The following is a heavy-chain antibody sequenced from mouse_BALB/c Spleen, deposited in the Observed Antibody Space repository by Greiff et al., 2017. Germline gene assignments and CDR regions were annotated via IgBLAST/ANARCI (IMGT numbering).Heavy chain of an antibody. CDR3: AREDLGFDY. CDR1: GYTFTSYW. Sequence: QVQLQQPGAELVKPGASVKLSCKASGYTFTSYWMHWVKQRPGQGLEWIGEINPSNGRTNYNEKFKSKATLTVDKSSSTAYMQLSSLTSEDAAVYYCAREDLGFDYWGQGTTLTVAA. J-gene: IGHJ2*01. D-gene: IGHD4-1*01. CDR2: INPSNGRT. V-gene: IGHV1S81*02.